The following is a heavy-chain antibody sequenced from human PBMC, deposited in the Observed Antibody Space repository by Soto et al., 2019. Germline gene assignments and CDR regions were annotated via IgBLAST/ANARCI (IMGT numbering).Heavy chain of an antibody. CDR3: ARSVGDYYYGMDV. Sequence: PSETLSLTCTVSGASITSTSYHWGWIRQPPGKGLEWIGNFYYSGSTYYNPSLRSRVTISVDASKNQFSVKVSSVTATDTAVNYCARSVGDYYYGMDVWGQGTTVTVSS. J-gene: IGHJ6*02. V-gene: IGHV4-39*01. CDR2: FYYSGST. CDR1: GASITSTSYH. D-gene: IGHD1-26*01.